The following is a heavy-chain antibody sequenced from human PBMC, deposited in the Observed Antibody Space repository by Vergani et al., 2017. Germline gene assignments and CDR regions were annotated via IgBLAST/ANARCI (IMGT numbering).Heavy chain of an antibody. J-gene: IGHJ4*02. CDR1: GFTFSRHW. Sequence: EVQLVESGGGLVQPGGSLRLSCAASGFTFSRHWMHWVRQAPGKGLVWVSRVNPEGTNTPYADSVKGRFTISRDNAKTMMYLQLNSLREEDTAVYYCARDGRIDEEGTELDYWGQGTLVTVSS. D-gene: IGHD2-21*01. CDR3: ARDGRIDEEGTELDY. V-gene: IGHV3-74*01. CDR2: VNPEGTNT.